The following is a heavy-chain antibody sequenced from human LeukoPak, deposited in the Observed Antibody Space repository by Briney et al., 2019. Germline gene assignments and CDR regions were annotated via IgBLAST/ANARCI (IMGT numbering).Heavy chain of an antibody. CDR2: IRSKAYGGTT. Sequence: GGSLRLSCTASRFTLGDYSMSWFSQPARKGLEWVGLIRSKAYGGTTEYAASVTGRLTISRDDSKRIAYLKMNSLKTEDTGVYYCTTEYGMHVWGQGTTVTVSS. CDR1: RFTLGDYS. J-gene: IGHJ6*02. CDR3: TTEYGMHV. V-gene: IGHV3-49*03.